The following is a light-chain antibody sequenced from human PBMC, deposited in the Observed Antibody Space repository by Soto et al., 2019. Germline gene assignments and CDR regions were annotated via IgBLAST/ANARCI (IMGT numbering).Light chain of an antibody. V-gene: IGKV1-5*01. Sequence: DLQMNQSPSTLSASVGDRVTITCRASQSISSWLAWYQQKPGKAPKLLIYDASSLESGVPSRFSGSGSGTEFTLTISSLQPDDFATYYCQQYNSYSLTFGGWTKVEIK. CDR1: QSISSW. CDR3: QQYNSYSLT. CDR2: DAS. J-gene: IGKJ4*01.